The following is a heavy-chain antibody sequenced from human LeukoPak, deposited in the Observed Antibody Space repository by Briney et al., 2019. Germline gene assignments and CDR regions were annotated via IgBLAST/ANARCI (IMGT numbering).Heavy chain of an antibody. Sequence: KSSETLSLTCTVSGGSISSYYWSWIRQPPGKGLEWIGYIYYSGSTNYNPSLKSRVTISVDTSKNQFSLKLSSVTAADTAVYYCARQNHGDYVWFDPWGQGTLVTVSS. CDR2: IYYSGST. J-gene: IGHJ5*02. V-gene: IGHV4-59*01. CDR3: ARQNHGDYVWFDP. CDR1: GGSISSYY. D-gene: IGHD4-17*01.